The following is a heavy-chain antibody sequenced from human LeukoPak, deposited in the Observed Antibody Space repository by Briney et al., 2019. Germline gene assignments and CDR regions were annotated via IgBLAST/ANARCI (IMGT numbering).Heavy chain of an antibody. J-gene: IGHJ4*02. CDR1: GFTFSSYA. V-gene: IGHV3-23*01. CDR2: ISGSGGST. D-gene: IGHD3-3*01. CDR3: AEDFPYYDLLSCFCSPFDH. Sequence: GGSLRLSCAASGFTFSSYAMSWVRQAPGKGLEWVSAISGSGGSTYYADSVKGRFTISRDNSKNTLYLQMNSLRAEDTAVYYCAEDFPYYDLLSCFCSPFDHWCQGTLVTVSS.